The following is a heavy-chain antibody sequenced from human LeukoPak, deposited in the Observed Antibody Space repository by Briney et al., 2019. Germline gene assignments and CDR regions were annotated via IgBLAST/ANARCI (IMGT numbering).Heavy chain of an antibody. J-gene: IGHJ5*02. D-gene: IGHD2-2*02. CDR2: ISAYNGNT. CDR1: GYTFTSYG. Sequence: GASVKVSCKASGYTFTSYGISWVRQAPGQGLEWMGWISAYNGNTNYAQKLQGRVTMTTDTSTSTAYMELRSLRSDDTAVYYCAGDGYCSSTSCYTNWFDPWGQGTLVAVSS. CDR3: AGDGYCSSTSCYTNWFDP. V-gene: IGHV1-18*01.